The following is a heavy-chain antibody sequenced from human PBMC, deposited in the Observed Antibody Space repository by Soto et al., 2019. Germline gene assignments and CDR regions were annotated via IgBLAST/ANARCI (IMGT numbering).Heavy chain of an antibody. V-gene: IGHV3-48*01. D-gene: IGHD3-3*01. CDR3: ARCPLRFLGREPNDY. Sequence: VGSLRLSCAASGFTFSSYSMNWVRQAPGKGLEWVSYISSSSSTIYYADSVKGRFTISRDNAKNSLYLQMNSLRAEDTAVYYCARCPLRFLGREPNDYWGQGTLVTVSS. J-gene: IGHJ4*02. CDR1: GFTFSSYS. CDR2: ISSSSSTI.